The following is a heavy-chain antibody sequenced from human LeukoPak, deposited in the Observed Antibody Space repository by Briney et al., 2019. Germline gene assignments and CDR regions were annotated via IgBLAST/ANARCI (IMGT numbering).Heavy chain of an antibody. V-gene: IGHV7-4-1*02. CDR2: INTNTGNP. CDR1: GYTFTSYA. CDR3: ARGIVRYCSSTSCPPGY. Sequence: GASVKVSCKASGYTFTSYAMNWVRQAPGQGLEWMGWINTNTGNPTYAQGFTGRFVFSLDTSVSTAYLQISSPKAEDTAVYYCARGIVRYCSSTSCPPGYWGQGTLVTVSS. D-gene: IGHD2-2*01. J-gene: IGHJ4*02.